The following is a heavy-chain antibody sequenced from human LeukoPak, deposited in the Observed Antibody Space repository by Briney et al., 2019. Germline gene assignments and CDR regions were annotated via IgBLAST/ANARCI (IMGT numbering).Heavy chain of an antibody. D-gene: IGHD5-18*01. CDR1: GFTFSSYS. V-gene: IGHV3-21*01. CDR2: ISSSSSYI. Sequence: GGSLRLSCAASGFTFSSYSMNWVRQAPGKGLEWVSSISSSSSYIYYADSVKGRFTTSRDNAKNSLYLQMNSLRAEDTAVYYCARDSGYSYGYFYWGQGTLVTVSS. J-gene: IGHJ4*02. CDR3: ARDSGYSYGYFY.